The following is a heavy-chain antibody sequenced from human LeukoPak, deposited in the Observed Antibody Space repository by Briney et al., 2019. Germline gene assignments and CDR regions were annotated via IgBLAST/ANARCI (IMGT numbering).Heavy chain of an antibody. CDR1: GYTFTSYA. D-gene: IGHD6-19*01. J-gene: IGHJ1*01. Sequence: ASVKVSCKASGYTFTSYAMHWVRQAPGQRLEWMGWINAGNGNTKYSQKFQGRVTITRDTSASTAYMELSSLRSEDTAVYYCAGHSSCWCGYFQHWGQGTLVTVSS. CDR3: AGHSSCWCGYFQH. V-gene: IGHV1-3*01. CDR2: INAGNGNT.